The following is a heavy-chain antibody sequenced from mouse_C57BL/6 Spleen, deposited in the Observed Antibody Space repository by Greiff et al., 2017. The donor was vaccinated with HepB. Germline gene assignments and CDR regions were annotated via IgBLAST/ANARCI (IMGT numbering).Heavy chain of an antibody. Sequence: EVQLVESGGGLVQPGGSLKLSCAASGFTFSDYYMYWVRQTPEKRLEWVAYISNGGGSTYYPDTVKGRFTISRDNAKNTLYLQMSRLKSEDTAMYYCARRYYNWYFDVWGTGTTVTVSS. CDR2: ISNGGGST. CDR1: GFTFSDYY. D-gene: IGHD2-12*01. CDR3: ARRYYNWYFDV. J-gene: IGHJ1*03. V-gene: IGHV5-12*01.